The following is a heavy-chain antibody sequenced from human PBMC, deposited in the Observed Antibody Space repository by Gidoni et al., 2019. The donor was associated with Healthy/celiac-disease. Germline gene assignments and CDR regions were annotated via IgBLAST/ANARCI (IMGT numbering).Heavy chain of an antibody. J-gene: IGHJ1*01. CDR1: GLTFADYA. D-gene: IGHD3-16*02. V-gene: IGHV3-9*01. CDR3: AKGITFGGVIVPEYFQH. Sequence: EVQLVESGGGLVQPGWSLRLSCAASGLTFADYAMHWVRQDPGKCRGWVSGISWNSGSIGYADSVKCRFTISRDNAKNSLYLQMNSLRAEDTALYYCAKGITFGGVIVPEYFQHWGQGTLVTVSS. CDR2: ISWNSGSI.